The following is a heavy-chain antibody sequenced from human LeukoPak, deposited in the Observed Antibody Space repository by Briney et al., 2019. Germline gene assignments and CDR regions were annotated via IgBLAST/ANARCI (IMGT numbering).Heavy chain of an antibody. CDR3: ARLGIRSARLRGYSGYDRGWFDP. V-gene: IGHV5-51*01. CDR2: IYPGDSDT. CDR1: GYSFTSYW. D-gene: IGHD5-12*01. Sequence: GESLKISCKGSGYSFTSYWIGWVRQMPGKGLEWMGIIYPGDSDTRYSPSFQGQVTISADKSISTAYLQWSSLKASDTAMYYCARLGIRSARLRGYSGYDRGWFDPWGQGTLVTVSS. J-gene: IGHJ5*02.